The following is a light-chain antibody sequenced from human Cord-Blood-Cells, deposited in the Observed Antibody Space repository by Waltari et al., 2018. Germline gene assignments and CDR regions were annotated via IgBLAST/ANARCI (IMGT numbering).Light chain of an antibody. J-gene: IGKJ4*01. CDR1: QSISSY. V-gene: IGKV1-39*01. CDR3: QQSYSTRLT. CDR2: AAS. Sequence: DIQMPQSPSSLAASVGDSVTITCRASQSISSYLNWYEQKPGKAPKLLIYAASSLQSGVPSRFSGSGSGTDFTLTISSLQPEDFATYYCQQSYSTRLTFGGGTKVEIK.